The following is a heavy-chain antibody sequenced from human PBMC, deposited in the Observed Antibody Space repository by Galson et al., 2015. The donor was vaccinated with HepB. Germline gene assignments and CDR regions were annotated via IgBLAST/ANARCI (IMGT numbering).Heavy chain of an antibody. J-gene: IGHJ3*02. Sequence: SVKVSCKASGYTFTSYYMHWVRQAPGQGLEWMGIINPSGGSTSYAQKFQGRVTMTRDTSTSTVYMELSSLRSEDTAVYYCATGGLGYSSGWYGIRDAFDIWGQGTMVTVSS. D-gene: IGHD6-19*01. V-gene: IGHV1-46*03. CDR1: GYTFTSYY. CDR3: ATGGLGYSSGWYGIRDAFDI. CDR2: INPSGGST.